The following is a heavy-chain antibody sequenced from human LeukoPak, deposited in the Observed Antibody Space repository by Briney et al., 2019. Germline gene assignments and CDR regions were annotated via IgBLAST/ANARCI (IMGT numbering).Heavy chain of an antibody. Sequence: KSSETLSLTCAVYGGSFSGYYWSWIRQPPGKGLEWIGEINHSGSTNYNPSLKSRVTISVDTSKNQFSLKLSSVTAADTAVYYCARDRSHWNYEGDWFDPWGQGTLVTVSS. V-gene: IGHV4-34*01. D-gene: IGHD1-7*01. CDR3: ARDRSHWNYEGDWFDP. CDR2: INHSGST. CDR1: GGSFSGYY. J-gene: IGHJ5*02.